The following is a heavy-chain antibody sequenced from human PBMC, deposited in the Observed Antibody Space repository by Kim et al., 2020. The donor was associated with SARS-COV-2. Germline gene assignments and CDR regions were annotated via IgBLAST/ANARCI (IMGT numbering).Heavy chain of an antibody. D-gene: IGHD6-19*01. CDR2: ISGSGGST. CDR3: AKGRYSSGWYKGPLDY. J-gene: IGHJ4*02. Sequence: GGSLRLSCAASGFTFSSYAMSWVRQAPGKGVEWVSAISGSGGSTYYADSVKGRFTISRDNSKNTLYLQMNSLRAEDTAVYYCAKGRYSSGWYKGPLDYWGQGTLVTVSS. CDR1: GFTFSSYA. V-gene: IGHV3-23*01.